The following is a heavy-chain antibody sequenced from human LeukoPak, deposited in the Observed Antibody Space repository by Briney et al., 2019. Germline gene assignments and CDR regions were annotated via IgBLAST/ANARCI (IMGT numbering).Heavy chain of an antibody. CDR2: IYYSGST. Sequence: PSETLSLTCTVSGGSISSYYWSWIRQPPGKGLEWIGYIYYSGSTNYNPSLKSRVTISVDTSENQFSLKLSSVTAADTAVYFCARGRVSSSTWYSTYYYYFYMDVWGKGTTVTVSS. CDR1: GGSISSYY. CDR3: ARGRVSSSTWYSTYYYYFYMDV. V-gene: IGHV4-59*01. D-gene: IGHD4-11*01. J-gene: IGHJ6*03.